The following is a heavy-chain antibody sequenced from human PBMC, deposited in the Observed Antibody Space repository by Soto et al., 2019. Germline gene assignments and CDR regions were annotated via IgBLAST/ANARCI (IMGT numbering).Heavy chain of an antibody. J-gene: IGHJ6*02. D-gene: IGHD6-19*01. Sequence: ASVKVSCKASGYTFTSYDINWVRQATGQGLEWMGWMNPNSGNTGYAQKFQGRVTMTRNTSISTAYMELSSLRSEDTAVYHCAREGSSGWPRFYYYYGMDVWGQGTTVTVSS. V-gene: IGHV1-8*01. CDR2: MNPNSGNT. CDR3: AREGSSGWPRFYYYYGMDV. CDR1: GYTFTSYD.